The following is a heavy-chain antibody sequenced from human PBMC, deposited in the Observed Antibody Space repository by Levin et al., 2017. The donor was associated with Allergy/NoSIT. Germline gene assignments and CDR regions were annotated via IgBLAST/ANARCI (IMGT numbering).Heavy chain of an antibody. CDR1: GGTFSSYA. J-gene: IGHJ6*02. D-gene: IGHD6-19*01. CDR3: ARDSSGWYGALYYYYGMDV. Sequence: SVKVSCKASGGTFSSYAISWVRQAPGQGLEWMGGIIPIFGTANYAQKFQGRVTITADESTSTAYMELSSLRSEDTAVYYCARDSSGWYGALYYYYGMDVWGQGTTVTVSS. V-gene: IGHV1-69*13. CDR2: IIPIFGTA.